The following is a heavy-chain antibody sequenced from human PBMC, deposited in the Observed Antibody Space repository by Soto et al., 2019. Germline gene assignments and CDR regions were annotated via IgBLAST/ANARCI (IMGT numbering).Heavy chain of an antibody. J-gene: IGHJ4*02. V-gene: IGHV1-69*02. CDR3: AITYCRDNSCPRDFDF. D-gene: IGHD2-21*01. CDR1: GGTFNTYT. Sequence: QVQVVQSGAEVKKPESSVKVSCKPSGGTFNTYTVNWVRLAPGYGLEWMGRFIPILDMANYAQKFQDRVTITADKSTFTAYMELNSLTSDDTAVYYCAITYCRDNSCPRDFDFWGQGTRVTVSS. CDR2: FIPILDMA.